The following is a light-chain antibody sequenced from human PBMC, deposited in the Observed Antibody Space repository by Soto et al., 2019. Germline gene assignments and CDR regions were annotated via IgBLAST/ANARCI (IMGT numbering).Light chain of an antibody. CDR1: QGISSY. V-gene: IGKV1-9*01. J-gene: IGKJ4*01. CDR3: QQSYSTPLT. Sequence: DIQLTQAPSVLSASVGDRVTITCRASQGISSYLAWYQQNPGTAPQLLIYAASTLQSGVPSRFSGSGSGTEFTLTISSLQPEDFATYYCQQSYSTPLTFGGGTKVDIK. CDR2: AAS.